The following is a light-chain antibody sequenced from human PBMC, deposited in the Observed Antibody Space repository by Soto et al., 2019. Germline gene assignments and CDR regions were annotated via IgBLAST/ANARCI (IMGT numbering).Light chain of an antibody. J-gene: IGKJ5*01. CDR3: QHLHTYPIP. Sequence: DIQLTQSPSFLSASVGDRVTIPCRASQGISSYLGWYQQKPGKAPKLLIYAASTLQGGVPSRFSGSGSGTEFTLTISSLQPEDFATYYCQHLHTYPIPFGQGTRLEIK. CDR2: AAS. V-gene: IGKV1-9*01. CDR1: QGISSY.